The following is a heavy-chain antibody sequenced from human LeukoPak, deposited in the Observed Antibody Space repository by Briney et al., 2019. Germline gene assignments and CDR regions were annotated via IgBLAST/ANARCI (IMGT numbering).Heavy chain of an antibody. V-gene: IGHV1-2*06. CDR1: GYTFTGYY. CDR2: INPNSGGT. CDR3: ASDLGSYDSSGYCYYPGDY. J-gene: IGHJ4*02. Sequence: ASVKVSCKASGYTFTGYYMHWVRQAPGQGLEWMGRINPNSGGTNYAQKFQGRVTMTRDTSISTAYMELSRLRSDDTAVYYCASDLGSYDSSGYCYYPGDYWGQGTLVTVSS. D-gene: IGHD3-22*01.